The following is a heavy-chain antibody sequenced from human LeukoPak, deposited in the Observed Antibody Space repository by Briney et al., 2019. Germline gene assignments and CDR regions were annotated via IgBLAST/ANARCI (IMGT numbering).Heavy chain of an antibody. CDR3: AKTEYSSSWYSYYYYGMDV. V-gene: IGHV3-23*01. Sequence: GGSLRLSCAASGFTFSNYAMSWVRQAPGKGLEWVSGISGSGRSTYYADSVKGRFTISRDNSKNTVYLQMNSLRAEDTALYYCAKTEYSSSWYSYYYYGMDVWGQGTTVTVSS. CDR2: ISGSGRST. D-gene: IGHD6-13*01. J-gene: IGHJ6*02. CDR1: GFTFSNYA.